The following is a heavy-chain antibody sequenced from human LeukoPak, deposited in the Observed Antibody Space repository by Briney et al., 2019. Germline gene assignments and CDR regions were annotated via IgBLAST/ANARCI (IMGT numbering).Heavy chain of an antibody. V-gene: IGHV4-39*07. Sequence: KPSETLSLTCTVAGGSISSGSYYWGWIRQPPGKGLEWIGSIYYSGSTYYNPSLESRITVSLDTSKNQFSLKLRFVTAADTAVYYCARDKTFEVVNYLDYWGQGTLVTVSS. J-gene: IGHJ4*02. CDR3: ARDKTFEVVNYLDY. CDR2: IYYSGST. D-gene: IGHD3-3*01. CDR1: GGSISSGSYY.